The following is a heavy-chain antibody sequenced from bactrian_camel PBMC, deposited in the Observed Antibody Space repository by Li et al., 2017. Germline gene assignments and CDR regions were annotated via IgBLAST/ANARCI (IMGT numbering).Heavy chain of an antibody. J-gene: IGHJ4*01. CDR2: ITAAGTS. CDR3: AVDRPIRLVAPIITFRKIQNCGDTDDLY. D-gene: IGHD7*01. CDR1: GITFEDSD. Sequence: HVQLVESGGGSVQAGGSLGLSCTASGITFEDSDMGWYRQAPGNECELVSTITAAGTSNYSDSVKGRFAISRDNGENAVRLRMSALSPRDTAVYFCAVDRPIRLVAPIITFRKIQNCGDTDDLYWGQGTQVTVS. V-gene: IGHV3S53*01.